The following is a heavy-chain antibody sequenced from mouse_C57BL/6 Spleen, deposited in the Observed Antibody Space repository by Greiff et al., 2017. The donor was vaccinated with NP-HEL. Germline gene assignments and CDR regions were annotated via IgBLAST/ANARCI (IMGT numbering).Heavy chain of an antibody. D-gene: IGHD1-1*01. J-gene: IGHJ2*01. Sequence: VQLQHSGAELVKAGASVKMSCKASGYTFTSYWMHWVKQRLGQGLEWFAETNPTNGRTYYNEKFKSKATLTVDKSSSTAYMLLSGPTFEDSAVYYCARIKKLVATYFDYWGQGTTLTVSS. V-gene: IGHV1S81*02. CDR2: TNPTNGRT. CDR3: ARIKKLVATYFDY. CDR1: GYTFTSYW.